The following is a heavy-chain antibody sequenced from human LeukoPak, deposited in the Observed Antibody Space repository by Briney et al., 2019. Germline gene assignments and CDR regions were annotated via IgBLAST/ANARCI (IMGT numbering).Heavy chain of an antibody. CDR2: ISSSSSYI. CDR3: ARVYSTIFGVVRNWFDP. J-gene: IGHJ5*02. D-gene: IGHD3-3*01. CDR1: GFTVSSNY. V-gene: IGHV3-21*01. Sequence: GGSLRLSCAASGFTVSSNYMSWVRQAPGKGLEWVSSISSSSSYIYYADSVKGRFTISRDNAKNSLYLQMNSLRAEDTAVYYCARVYSTIFGVVRNWFDPWGQGTLVTVSS.